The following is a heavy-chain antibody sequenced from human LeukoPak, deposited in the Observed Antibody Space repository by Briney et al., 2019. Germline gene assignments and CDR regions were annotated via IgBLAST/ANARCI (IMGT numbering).Heavy chain of an antibody. Sequence: GGSLRLSCAAPGFTFRSYVMHWVRQAPRKGLEWVTFIQYDGSNKHYADSVKGRFTVSRDNSKHTLYLQRSSLRAEDTAVYYCAEDYGGNLGQGTLVTVSS. V-gene: IGHV3-30*02. CDR1: GFTFRSYV. CDR3: AEDYGGN. CDR2: IQYDGSNK. D-gene: IGHD4-23*01. J-gene: IGHJ4*02.